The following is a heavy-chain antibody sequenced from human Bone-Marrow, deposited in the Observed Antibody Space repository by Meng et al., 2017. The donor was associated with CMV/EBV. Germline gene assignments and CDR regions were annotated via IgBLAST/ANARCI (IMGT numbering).Heavy chain of an antibody. CDR2: IYYSGST. Sequence: GSLRLSCTVSGGSISSYYWSWIRQPPGKGLEWIGYIYYSGSTYYNPSLKSRVTVSEDMSKNQFFLTLTSLTAADTAVYFCARVYGDYGAYFDYWGQGTLVTVSS. V-gene: IGHV4-59*12. CDR3: ARVYGDYGAYFDY. D-gene: IGHD4-17*01. J-gene: IGHJ4*02. CDR1: GGSISSYY.